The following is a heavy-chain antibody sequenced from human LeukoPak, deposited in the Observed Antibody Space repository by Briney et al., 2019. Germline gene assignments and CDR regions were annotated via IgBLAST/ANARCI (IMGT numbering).Heavy chain of an antibody. J-gene: IGHJ4*02. V-gene: IGHV5-51*01. Sequence: GESLKISCKGSGYSFTSYWIGWVRQMPGKGLEWMGIIYPGDSDTRYSPSFQGQVTISADKSTSTAYLQWSSLKASDTAMYYCARLENIVVVTAIPGCAGYWGQGTLVTVSS. CDR3: ARLENIVVVTAIPGCAGY. CDR1: GYSFTSYW. D-gene: IGHD2-21*02. CDR2: IYPGDSDT.